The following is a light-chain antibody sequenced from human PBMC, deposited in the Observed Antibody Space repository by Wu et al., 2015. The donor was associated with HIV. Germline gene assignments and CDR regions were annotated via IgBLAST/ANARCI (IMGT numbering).Light chain of an antibody. CDR1: QGISSS. J-gene: IGKJ1*01. V-gene: IGKV1-13*02. CDR2: DAS. CDR3: QHYNSYSRT. Sequence: QMTQSPSSLSASVGDRVTLTCRASQGISSSLAWYQHKPGKAPELLIFDASNLESGVPSRFSGSGSGTEFTLTISSLQPDDFATYYCQHYNSYSRTFGRGTKVEIK.